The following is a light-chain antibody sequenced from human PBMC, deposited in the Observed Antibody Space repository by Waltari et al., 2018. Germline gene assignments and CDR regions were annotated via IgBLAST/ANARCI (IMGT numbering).Light chain of an antibody. CDR1: QSLTKRY. Sequence: VLTQSPDTLSLSPGESATLSCRASQSLTKRYLAWYQQKPGQAPRLVIYGASSRAAGIPDRFSGSGSGTDFTLTISRLEPEDFAVYYCQQYGSSIMYTFGQGTKLEIK. CDR3: QQYGSSIMYT. CDR2: GAS. J-gene: IGKJ2*01. V-gene: IGKV3-20*01.